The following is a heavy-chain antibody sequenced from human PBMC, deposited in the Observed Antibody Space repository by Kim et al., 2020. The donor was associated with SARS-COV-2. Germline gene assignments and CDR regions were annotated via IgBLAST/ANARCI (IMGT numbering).Heavy chain of an antibody. D-gene: IGHD1-26*01. J-gene: IGHJ5*02. Sequence: GGSLRLSCVASGFTFSSYEMNWVRQAPGQGLQWVAYISGSGATTYYADAVKGRFTISRDNAKNSLYLEMNSLSADDTARYYCARVASYFIPAWGQGTLGT. CDR1: GFTFSSYE. CDR2: ISGSGATT. V-gene: IGHV3-48*03. CDR3: ARVASYFIPA.